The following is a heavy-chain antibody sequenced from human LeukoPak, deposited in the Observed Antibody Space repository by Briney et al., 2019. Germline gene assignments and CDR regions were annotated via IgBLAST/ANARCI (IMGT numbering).Heavy chain of an antibody. Sequence: KAGGSLRLSCAASGFTFSNAWMSWVRQAPGKGLEWVGRIKSKIDGGTTDYAAPVKGRFTISRDDSKNTLYLQMNSLKTEDTAVYYCARATGVDWPRDAFDIWGQGTMVTVSS. CDR3: ARATGVDWPRDAFDI. CDR1: GFTFSNAW. D-gene: IGHD3-9*01. CDR2: IKSKIDGGTT. V-gene: IGHV3-15*01. J-gene: IGHJ3*02.